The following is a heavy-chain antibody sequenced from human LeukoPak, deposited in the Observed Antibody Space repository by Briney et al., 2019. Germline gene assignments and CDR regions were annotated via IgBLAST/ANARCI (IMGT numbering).Heavy chain of an antibody. CDR2: ITSAGRAI. D-gene: IGHD5-12*01. CDR1: GFTFSDFY. Sequence: GGSLRLSCAASGFTFSDFYMSWIRQAPGKGLEWVSYITSAGRAIYYADSVQGRFTISRDNARNSLYLQMNGLRAEDTAVYYCTSDIVATSGDFWGQGTLVTVSS. V-gene: IGHV3-11*01. CDR3: TSDIVATSGDF. J-gene: IGHJ4*02.